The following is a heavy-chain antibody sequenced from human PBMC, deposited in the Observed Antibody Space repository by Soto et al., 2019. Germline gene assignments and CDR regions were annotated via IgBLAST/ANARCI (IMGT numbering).Heavy chain of an antibody. Sequence: SETLSLTCTVSGGSVSSGSYYWSWIRQPPGKGLEWIGYIYYSGSTNYNPSLKSRVTISVDTSKNQFSLKLSSVTAADTAVYYCARATLGDCAVYLGPGTLVKVSS. V-gene: IGHV4-61*01. J-gene: IGHJ4*02. CDR3: ARATLGDCAVY. CDR2: IYYSGST. D-gene: IGHD3-16*01. CDR1: GGSVSSGSYY.